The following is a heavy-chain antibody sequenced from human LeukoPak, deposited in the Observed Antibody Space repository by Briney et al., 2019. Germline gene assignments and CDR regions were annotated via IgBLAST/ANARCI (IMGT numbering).Heavy chain of an antibody. CDR1: GFTFSSYW. CDR3: AKAELGVDTFFDY. D-gene: IGHD3-3*01. V-gene: IGHV3-7*03. CDR2: IKQDGSEK. J-gene: IGHJ4*02. Sequence: PGGSLRLSCAASGFTFSSYWMSWVRQAPGKGLEWVANIKQDGSEKYYVDSVKGRFTISRDNAKNSLYLQMNSLRAEDTAFYYCAKAELGVDTFFDYWGQGTLVTVSS.